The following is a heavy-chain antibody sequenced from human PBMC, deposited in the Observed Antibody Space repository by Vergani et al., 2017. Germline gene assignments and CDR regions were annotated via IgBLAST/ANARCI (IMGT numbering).Heavy chain of an antibody. D-gene: IGHD3-3*01. CDR3: ARLSLAGVGY. J-gene: IGHJ4*02. CDR2: IYYSGLT. Sequence: QLQLQQSGPGLVKPSETLFLTCTVSADSISSGSYYWGWIRQPPGKSLEWIGSIYYSGLTYYNPSLKSRVAISVDTSKNQFSLKVSSVTAAATAVYYCARLSLAGVGYWGQGTLVTVSS. V-gene: IGHV4-39*01. CDR1: ADSISSGSYY.